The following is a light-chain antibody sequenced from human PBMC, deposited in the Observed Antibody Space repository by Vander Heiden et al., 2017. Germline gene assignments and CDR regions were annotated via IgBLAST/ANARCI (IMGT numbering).Light chain of an antibody. CDR1: QSISSY. Sequence: DIQMTQSPSSLSASVGDRVTITCRASQSISSYLNWYQQKPGKATKLLIYAASSLQSGVPSRFSGSGSGTDFTLNISSLQPEDFATYYCQQSYSTPPYTFGQVTKLEIK. J-gene: IGKJ2*01. V-gene: IGKV1-39*01. CDR3: QQSYSTPPYT. CDR2: AAS.